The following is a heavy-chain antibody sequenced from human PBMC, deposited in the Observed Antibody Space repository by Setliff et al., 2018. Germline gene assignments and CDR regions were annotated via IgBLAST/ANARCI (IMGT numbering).Heavy chain of an antibody. CDR2: TIPMFGTT. CDR3: IVNMVRPVTGLDS. V-gene: IGHV1-69*05. D-gene: IGHD2-15*01. Sequence: ASVKVSCKASGGTFSSYGISWVRQAPGQGLEWMGGTIPMFGTTSYARQFQGRVTITTDTSTGTAYMELSGLTSADTAIYYCIVNMVRPVTGLDSWGPGTLVTVSS. J-gene: IGHJ4*02. CDR1: GGTFSSYG.